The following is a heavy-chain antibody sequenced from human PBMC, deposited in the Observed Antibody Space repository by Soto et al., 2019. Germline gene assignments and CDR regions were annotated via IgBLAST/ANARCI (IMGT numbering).Heavy chain of an antibody. CDR1: GYIFTNYY. CDR3: VRGIVGAMILWFDP. D-gene: IGHD1-26*01. CDR2: INPGGGAT. Sequence: QVQLVQSGAEVKKPGASVKVSCKASGYIFTNYYIYWVRQAPGQGLEYIGIINPGGGATDYAQKFQGRVTMTRDTSTSTVYMELSSLRYEDTAVYYCVRGIVGAMILWFDPWGQGTLVTVSS. J-gene: IGHJ5*02. V-gene: IGHV1-46*01.